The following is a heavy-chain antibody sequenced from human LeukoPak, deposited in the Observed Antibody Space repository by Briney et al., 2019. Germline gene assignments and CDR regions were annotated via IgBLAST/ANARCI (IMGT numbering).Heavy chain of an antibody. J-gene: IGHJ4*02. CDR1: GYTFTTFG. V-gene: IGHV1-18*01. D-gene: IGHD2-2*01. Sequence: ASVKVSCKASGYTFTTFGISWVRQPPAQGLEWMGWISAYTGNTDYAPKFQGRLTITTDTSTTTGHMELTSLKSDDAAVYYCTRVASTTCDCPDYFDFWGQGTRVTVSS. CDR3: TRVASTTCDCPDYFDF. CDR2: ISAYTGNT.